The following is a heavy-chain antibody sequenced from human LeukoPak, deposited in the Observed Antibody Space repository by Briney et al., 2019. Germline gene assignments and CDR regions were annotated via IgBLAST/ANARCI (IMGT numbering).Heavy chain of an antibody. V-gene: IGHV4-4*07. CDR2: IYTSGST. Sequence: SETLPLTCTVSGGSISSYYWNWIRQPAGKGLEWIGRIYTSGSTNYNPSLKSRVTMSVDTSKNQFSLKLSSVTAADTAVYYCARSSGWYDAFDIWGQGTMVTVSS. CDR1: GGSISSYY. CDR3: ARSSGWYDAFDI. J-gene: IGHJ3*02. D-gene: IGHD6-19*01.